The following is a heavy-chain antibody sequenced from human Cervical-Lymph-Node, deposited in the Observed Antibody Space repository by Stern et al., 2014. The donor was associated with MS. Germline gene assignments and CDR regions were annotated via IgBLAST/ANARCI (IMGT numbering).Heavy chain of an antibody. D-gene: IGHD6-13*01. V-gene: IGHV1-69*01. CDR2: IIPIFGTA. CDR1: GGTFSSYA. CDR3: ARDKTPGTAAFDI. Sequence: AQLGGSGAEVKKPGSSVKVSCKASGGTFSSYAISWVRQAPGQGLEWMGGIIPIFGTANYAQKYQGRVKITADESPSTAYMELSSLRSEDTAVYYCARDKTPGTAAFDIWGQGTMVTVSS. J-gene: IGHJ3*02.